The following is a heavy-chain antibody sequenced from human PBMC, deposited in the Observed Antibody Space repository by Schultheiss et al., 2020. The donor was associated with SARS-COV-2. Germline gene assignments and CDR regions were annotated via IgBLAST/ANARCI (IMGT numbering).Heavy chain of an antibody. V-gene: IGHV4-4*02. CDR2: IYHSGST. CDR1: GGSISSSNW. J-gene: IGHJ6*02. D-gene: IGHD3-22*01. CDR3: ARYYYHSNWSGGMDV. Sequence: SENLSLTCAVSGGSISSSNWWSWVRQPPGKGLEWIGEIYHSGSTNYNPSLKSRVTISRDTSKNQFSLKLNSVTAADTAMYYCARYYYHSNWSGGMDVWGQGTTVTVSS.